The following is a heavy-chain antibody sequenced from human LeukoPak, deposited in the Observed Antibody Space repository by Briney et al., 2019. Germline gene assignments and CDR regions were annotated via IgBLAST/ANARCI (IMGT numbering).Heavy chain of an antibody. CDR3: AKSTRAVMAMMDV. V-gene: IGHV3-23*01. Sequence: GGTLRLSCAASGFTFSSYGVSWVRQAPGKGLEWVSGISGSGHRTYYADSVKGRFTISRDNAKNSLYLQMNSLRDEDTAVYFCAKSTRAVMAMMDVWGKGTTVTVSS. CDR1: GFTFSSYG. J-gene: IGHJ6*04. D-gene: IGHD3-16*01. CDR2: ISGSGHRT.